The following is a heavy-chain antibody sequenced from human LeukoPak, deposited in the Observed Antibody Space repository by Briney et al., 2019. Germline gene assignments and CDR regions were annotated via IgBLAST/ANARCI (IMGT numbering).Heavy chain of an antibody. D-gene: IGHD6-6*01. J-gene: IGHJ4*02. V-gene: IGHV3-23*01. CDR2: ISGSGGST. Sequence: TGGSLRPSCTASGFTFSSYAMTWVRQAPGKGLEWVSAISGSGGSTYYADSVKGRFTISRDNSKNTLYLQMNSLRAEDTAVYYCANQGIAARDVWGQGTLVTVSS. CDR3: ANQGIAARDV. CDR1: GFTFSSYA.